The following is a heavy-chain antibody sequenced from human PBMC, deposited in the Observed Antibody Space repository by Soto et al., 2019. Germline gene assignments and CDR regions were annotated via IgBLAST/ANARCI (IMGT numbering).Heavy chain of an antibody. D-gene: IGHD5-18*01. CDR2: ISWNSGSI. Sequence: EVQLVESGGGLVQPGRSLRLSCAASGFTLDEYAMNWFRQAPGKGLEWVSGISWNSGSIDYADSVKGRFTISRDNAKNAMYLQMNSLRAEDTAFYYCAKDRGTDMGYYSYSGLDVWGKGTTVTVSS. CDR3: AKDRGTDMGYYSYSGLDV. J-gene: IGHJ6*04. CDR1: GFTLDEYA. V-gene: IGHV3-9*01.